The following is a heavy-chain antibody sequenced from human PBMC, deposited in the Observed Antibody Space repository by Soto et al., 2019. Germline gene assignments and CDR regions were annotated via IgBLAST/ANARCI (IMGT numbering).Heavy chain of an antibody. D-gene: IGHD1-26*01. Sequence: SMRLSCAASGFTFSRHGMNGLRQVAGKGLEWVASISSTTSYVYYADSVKGRFSTSRDNATNNLYLEMDALTTEGTAVYYLASDPSGSRARNWFESWGQGTLVTVSS. J-gene: IGHJ5*01. CDR3: ASDPSGSRARNWFES. CDR2: ISSTTSYV. CDR1: GFTFSRHG. V-gene: IGHV3-21*06.